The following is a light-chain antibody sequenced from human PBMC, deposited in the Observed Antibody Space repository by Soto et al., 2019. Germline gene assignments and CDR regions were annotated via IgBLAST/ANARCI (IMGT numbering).Light chain of an antibody. CDR3: AAWDDSLNAQ. CDR2: SNN. Sequence: QLVLTQPPSASGTPGQRVTISCSGSSSNIGSNTVNWYQQLPGTAPKLLIYSNNQRPSGVPDRFSGSKSGTSASLAISGLQSEDEADYYCAAWDDSLNAQFGGGTKLTVL. V-gene: IGLV1-44*01. CDR1: SSNIGSNT. J-gene: IGLJ2*01.